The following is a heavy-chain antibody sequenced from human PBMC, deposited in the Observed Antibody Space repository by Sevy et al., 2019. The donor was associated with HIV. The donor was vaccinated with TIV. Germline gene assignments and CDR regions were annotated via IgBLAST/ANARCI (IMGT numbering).Heavy chain of an antibody. J-gene: IGHJ6*02. CDR1: GYTFTSYG. D-gene: IGHD2-2*01. CDR3: ARERGIVVVPAAIGYYYGMDV. CDR2: ISAYNGNT. Sequence: ASVKVSCKASGYTFTSYGISWVRRAPGQGLEWMGWISAYNGNTNYAQKLQGRVTMTTDTSTSTAYMELRSLRSDDTAVYYCARERGIVVVPAAIGYYYGMDVWGQGTTVTVSS. V-gene: IGHV1-18*01.